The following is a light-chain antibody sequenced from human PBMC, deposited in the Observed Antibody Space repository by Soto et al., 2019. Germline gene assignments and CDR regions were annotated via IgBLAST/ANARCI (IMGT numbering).Light chain of an antibody. CDR2: WAS. J-gene: IGKJ2*01. V-gene: IGKV4-1*01. CDR1: QSVLYSSNNKNY. Sequence: DIVMTQSPDSLAVSLGERATINCKSSQSVLYSSNNKNYLAWYQQKPGQPPKLLIYWASTRESGVPDRFSGSGSGADVTLTISSLQAEDVAVYYCQQYYNTHLTFGQGTQLEIK. CDR3: QQYYNTHLT.